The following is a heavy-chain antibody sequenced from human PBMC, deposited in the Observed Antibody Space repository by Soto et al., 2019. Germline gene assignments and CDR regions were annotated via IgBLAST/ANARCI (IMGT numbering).Heavy chain of an antibody. Sequence: ASVEVSFMASGYTFTGYYIHWVRQAPGQRLEWMGYINPNSGGPNYAQKFQGRVTMTRDTSISTAYMELSRLRSDDTAVYFCARDYWSGDRYYYGMDVWGQGTTVTVS. CDR2: INPNSGGP. V-gene: IGHV1-2*02. D-gene: IGHD3-3*01. CDR1: GYTFTGYY. J-gene: IGHJ6*02. CDR3: ARDYWSGDRYYYGMDV.